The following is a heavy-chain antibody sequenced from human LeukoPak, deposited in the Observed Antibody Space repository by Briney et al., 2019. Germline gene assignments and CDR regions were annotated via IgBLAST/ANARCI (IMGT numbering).Heavy chain of an antibody. V-gene: IGHV3-74*01. J-gene: IGHJ4*02. D-gene: IGHD2-2*01. CDR1: GITFSNYW. Sequence: GGSLRLSCAASGITFSNYWMHWVRQAPGKGLVWVSRISSDGSSTNYADSAKGRFTLSRDNAKNTLYLQMNSLRAEDTAVYYCAKGGSKVQDYWGQGTLVTVSS. CDR3: AKGGSKVQDY. CDR2: ISSDGSST.